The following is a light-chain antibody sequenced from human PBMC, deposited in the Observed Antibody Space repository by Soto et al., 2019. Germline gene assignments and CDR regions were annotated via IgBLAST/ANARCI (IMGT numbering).Light chain of an antibody. CDR1: QSLLSRSTNKNY. CDR2: GTS. V-gene: IGKV4-1*01. Sequence: DIVMTQSPDSLAVSLGERATINCKSSQSLLSRSTNKNYLAWYQQKPGQPPKVLIYGTSTRESGVPDRFSGSGSDTNFTLTISSLQAEDVAVYFCQQYYSTPYTFGQGTKLEIK. J-gene: IGKJ2*01. CDR3: QQYYSTPYT.